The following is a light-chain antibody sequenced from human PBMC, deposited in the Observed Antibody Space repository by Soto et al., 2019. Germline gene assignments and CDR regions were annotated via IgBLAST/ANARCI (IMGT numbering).Light chain of an antibody. V-gene: IGKV3-11*01. CDR2: DTS. CDR1: QSVSSS. J-gene: IGKJ5*01. CDR3: QQRSDWRIN. Sequence: EIELTQSPATLSLSPGEIATLSCRASQSVSSSLAWYQQKHGQAPRLLISDTSNRATGIPARFSGSGSGTDFTLTISSLEPEDFAVYYCQQRSDWRINFGQGTRLEIK.